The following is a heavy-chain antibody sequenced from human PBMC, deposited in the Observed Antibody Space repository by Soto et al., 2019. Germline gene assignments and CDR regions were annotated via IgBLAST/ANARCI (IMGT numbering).Heavy chain of an antibody. Sequence: SETLSLTCDVNNGSFGGYIWTWIRQTPGTGLQWIGQINHSGSANYNPSLKSRVTISVHTSNSQFSLELSSVTAADTAVYYCARGLITRSQYSGGWYYFDSWGQGTQVTVS. V-gene: IGHV4-34*01. CDR2: INHSGSA. CDR3: ARGLITRSQYSGGWYYFDS. D-gene: IGHD3-10*01. J-gene: IGHJ4*02. CDR1: NGSFGGYI.